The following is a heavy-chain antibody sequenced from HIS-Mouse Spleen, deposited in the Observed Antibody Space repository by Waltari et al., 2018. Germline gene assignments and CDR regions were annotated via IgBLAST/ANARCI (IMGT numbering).Heavy chain of an antibody. V-gene: IGHV3-13*01. CDR1: GCTFSSPD. J-gene: IGHJ4*02. D-gene: IGHD4-4*01. CDR2: SGTAGDT. CDR3: ARGYSNYVPYFDY. Sequence: EVQLVVSGGGWVQPGGSLGLSCAASGCTFSSPDLPWVRQATGQGLGGVSASGTAGDTYYPGSVKGRFTISRENAKNSLYLQMNSLRAGDTAVYYCARGYSNYVPYFDYWGQGTLVTVSS.